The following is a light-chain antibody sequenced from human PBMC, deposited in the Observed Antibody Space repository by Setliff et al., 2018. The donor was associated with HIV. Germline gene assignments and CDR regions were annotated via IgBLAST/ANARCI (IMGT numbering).Light chain of an antibody. J-gene: IGLJ2*01. CDR2: DAN. Sequence: QSVLTQPASVSGSPGQSITISCTGTSSDVGAYNYVSWYQHHPGKAPKLMIYDANKRPSGVSNRFSGSKSGNTASLTISGLQAEDEADYYCSSYTSSTTVLFGGGTKVTVL. V-gene: IGLV2-14*03. CDR1: SSDVGAYNY. CDR3: SSYTSSTTVL.